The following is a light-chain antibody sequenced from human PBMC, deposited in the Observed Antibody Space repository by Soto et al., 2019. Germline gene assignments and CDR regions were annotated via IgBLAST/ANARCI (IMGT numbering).Light chain of an antibody. V-gene: IGLV2-8*01. CDR3: TSYACDTSLGV. J-gene: IGLJ3*02. Sequence: QSVLTQPASVYGSPGQSVNISCTGTSSDVGGYNYVSWYQQHPGKAPKLMIYEVSKRPSGVPDRFSGSKSGNTASLTVAGLQAEDEADYYCTSYACDTSLGVLGGGTKLTVL. CDR1: SSDVGGYNY. CDR2: EVS.